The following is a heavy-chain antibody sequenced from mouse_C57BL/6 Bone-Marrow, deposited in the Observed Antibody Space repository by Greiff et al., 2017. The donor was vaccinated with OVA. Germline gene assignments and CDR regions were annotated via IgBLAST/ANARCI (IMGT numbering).Heavy chain of an antibody. J-gene: IGHJ2*01. CDR1: GYVFSSYW. CDR3: ARRGSRGRLYYLDY. V-gene: IGHV1-80*01. D-gene: IGHD1-1*01. Sequence: QVHVKQSGAELVKPGASVKISCKASGYVFSSYWMNWVKQRPGKGLEWIGQIYPGDGDTNYNGKFKGKATLPEDKSSSTAYMQLSSLTSEDTAVYFCARRGSRGRLYYLDYWGQGTTLTVSS. CDR2: IYPGDGDT.